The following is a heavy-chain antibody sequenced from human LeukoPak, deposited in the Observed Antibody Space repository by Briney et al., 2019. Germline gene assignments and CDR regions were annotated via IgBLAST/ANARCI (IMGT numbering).Heavy chain of an antibody. Sequence: SETLSLTCTVSGGSISSYYWGWIRQPPGKGLEWIGSIYYSGSTYYSPSLKSRVTISVDTSKNQFSLKLSSVTAADTAVYYCARVVSPKYSSYYMDVWGKGTTVTVSS. D-gene: IGHD4-11*01. V-gene: IGHV4-39*07. CDR1: GGSISSYY. CDR3: ARVVSPKYSSYYMDV. CDR2: IYYSGST. J-gene: IGHJ6*03.